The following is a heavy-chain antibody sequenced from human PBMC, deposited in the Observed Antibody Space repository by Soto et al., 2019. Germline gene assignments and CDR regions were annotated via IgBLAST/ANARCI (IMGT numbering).Heavy chain of an antibody. CDR2: INVDGSAT. V-gene: IGHV3-74*01. CDR1: GLTFSRSW. D-gene: IGHD2-15*01. Sequence: EVQLVESGGGLVQPGGSRRLSCAVSGLTFSRSWMHWVRQAPGKGLVWVSRINVDGSATHYADSVQGRFTISRDNAKNILYLKMTNLSAEDTAVYYCARDRGSYNGIFDYWGQGTLVTVSS. CDR3: ARDRGSYNGIFDY. J-gene: IGHJ4*02.